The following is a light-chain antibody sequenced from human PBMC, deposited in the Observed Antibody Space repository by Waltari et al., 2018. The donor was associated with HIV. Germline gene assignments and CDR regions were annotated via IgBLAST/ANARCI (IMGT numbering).Light chain of an antibody. CDR1: PPPLGHDY. CDR2: DNN. Sequence: QSVLTQPPSVSAAPGQKVTISCPGSPPPLGHDYVPWSQPVPGAAPRLLSYDNNKRPSGIPDRFSGSRSGTSATLGITGLQTGDEAHYYCGTWDRSLSAAVFGGGTKLTVL. J-gene: IGLJ3*02. V-gene: IGLV1-51*01. CDR3: GTWDRSLSAAV.